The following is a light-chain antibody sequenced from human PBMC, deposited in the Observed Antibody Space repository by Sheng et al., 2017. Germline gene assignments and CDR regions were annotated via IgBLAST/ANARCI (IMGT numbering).Light chain of an antibody. J-gene: IGLJ3*02. Sequence: QSALTQPRSVSGSPGQSVTISCTGTSSDVGGYNYVSWYQQHPGKAPKVMIYDVSKRPSGVPDRFSGSKSGNTASLTISGLQAEDEGDYYCCSYAGSYSLVFGGGTKLTV. CDR1: SSDVGGYNY. CDR2: DVS. CDR3: CSYAGSYSLV. V-gene: IGLV2-11*01.